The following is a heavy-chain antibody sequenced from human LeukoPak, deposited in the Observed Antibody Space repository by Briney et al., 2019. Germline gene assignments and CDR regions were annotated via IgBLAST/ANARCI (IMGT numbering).Heavy chain of an antibody. Sequence: PSETLSLTCAVSGYSISSGYYWGWIRQPPGKGLEWIGSIYHSGSTYYNPSLESRVTISVDTSKNQFSLKLSSVTAADTAVYYCATEIQTWGQGTLVTVSS. J-gene: IGHJ5*02. CDR1: GYSISSGYY. CDR2: IYHSGST. D-gene: IGHD1-14*01. CDR3: ATEIQT. V-gene: IGHV4-38-2*01.